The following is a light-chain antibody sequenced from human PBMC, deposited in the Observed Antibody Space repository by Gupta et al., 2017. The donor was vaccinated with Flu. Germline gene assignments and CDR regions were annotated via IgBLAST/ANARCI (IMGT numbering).Light chain of an antibody. CDR3: ASYTNTGVRV. V-gene: IGLV2-14*01. J-gene: IGLJ3*02. Sequence: QSALTQPASVSGSPAQSITISCAGASSDIGHHDYVSWYQQHPGKAPKLIIYEVYSRPSGISSRFSGSRSGNTASLTISGLQAEDEAHYACASYTNTGVRVFGGGTKVTVL. CDR2: EVY. CDR1: SSDIGHHDY.